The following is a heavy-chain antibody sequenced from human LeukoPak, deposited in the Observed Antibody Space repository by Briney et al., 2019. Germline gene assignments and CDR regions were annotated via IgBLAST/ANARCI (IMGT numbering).Heavy chain of an antibody. D-gene: IGHD3-9*01. V-gene: IGHV1-8*02. Sequence: GASVKVSCKASGYTFTGYYMHWVRQAPGQGLEWMGWINPNSGNTGYAQKFQGRVTMTRNTSISTAYMELSSLRSEDTAAYYCARGPHILTGYEMVHWGQGTLVTVSS. J-gene: IGHJ4*02. CDR1: GYTFTGYY. CDR3: ARGPHILTGYEMVH. CDR2: INPNSGNT.